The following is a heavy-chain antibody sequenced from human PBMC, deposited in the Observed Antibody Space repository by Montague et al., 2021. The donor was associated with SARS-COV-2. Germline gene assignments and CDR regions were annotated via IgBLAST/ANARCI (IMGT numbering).Heavy chain of an antibody. Sequence: TLSLTCTVSGASISTGPFYWSWIRQYPGKGLEWIGYIYYSGSTYYNPSLMSRITMSVDPSKNQFSLTLSSVTAADTAIYSCVTRPPDGTGPPDYWGQGILVTVSS. CDR2: IYYSGST. J-gene: IGHJ4*02. D-gene: IGHD3-10*01. CDR3: VTRPPDGTGPPDY. CDR1: GASISTGPFY. V-gene: IGHV4-31*03.